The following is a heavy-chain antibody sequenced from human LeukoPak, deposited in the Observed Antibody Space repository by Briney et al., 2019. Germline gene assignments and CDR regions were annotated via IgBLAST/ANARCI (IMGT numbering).Heavy chain of an antibody. V-gene: IGHV4-34*01. D-gene: IGHD3-3*01. CDR2: TNHSGST. J-gene: IGHJ4*02. CDR3: ARDPDPTITIFGVVPFDY. CDR1: GGSFSGYY. Sequence: SETLSLTCAVYGGSFSGYYWSWIRQPPGKGLEWIGETNHSGSTNYNPSLKSRVTISVDTSKNQFSLKLSSVTAADTAVYYCARDPDPTITIFGVVPFDYWGQGTLVTVSS.